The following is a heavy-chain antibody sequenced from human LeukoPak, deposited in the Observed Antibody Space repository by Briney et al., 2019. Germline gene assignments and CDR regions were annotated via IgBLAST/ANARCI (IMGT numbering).Heavy chain of an antibody. V-gene: IGHV4-30-4*01. D-gene: IGHD3-3*01. CDR2: IYYSGST. J-gene: IGHJ4*02. Sequence: SQTLSLTCTVSGGSISSDDYYWSWIRQPPGKGLEWIGYIYYSGSTYYNPSLKSRVTISVDTSKNQFSLKLSSVTAADTAVYYCARVSRSGYPYYFDYWGQGTLVTVSS. CDR3: ARVSRSGYPYYFDY. CDR1: GGSISSDDYY.